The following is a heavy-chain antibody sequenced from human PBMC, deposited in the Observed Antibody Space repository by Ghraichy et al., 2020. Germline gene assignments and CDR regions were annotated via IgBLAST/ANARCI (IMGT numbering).Heavy chain of an antibody. J-gene: IGHJ5*02. V-gene: IGHV4-39*07. CDR3: ARHLGYCSDTSCYERLIRSGSYREKFDP. Sequence: SETLSLTCDVSGGSINNPNVYWGWIRQPPGKGLEWIGSIHYNGTSSYTPSLKSRVAIAVDTSKSQFSLRLGSVTAADTAVYYCARHLGYCSDTSCYERLIRSGSYREKFDPWGQGTLVTVSS. CDR1: GGSINNPNVY. CDR2: IHYNGTS. D-gene: IGHD2-2*01.